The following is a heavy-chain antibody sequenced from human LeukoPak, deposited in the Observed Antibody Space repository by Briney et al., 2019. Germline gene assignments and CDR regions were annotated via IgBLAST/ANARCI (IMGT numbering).Heavy chain of an antibody. J-gene: IGHJ6*02. CDR1: GFTFSSYG. D-gene: IGHD6-13*01. CDR3: ARAFSTAAGTGMDV. CDR2: IWYDGSNK. Sequence: GGSLRLSCAASGFTFSSYGMHWARQAPGKGLEWVAVIWYDGSNKYYADSVKGRFTISRDNSKNTLYLQMNSLRAEDTAVYYCARAFSTAAGTGMDVWGQGTTVTVSS. V-gene: IGHV3-33*01.